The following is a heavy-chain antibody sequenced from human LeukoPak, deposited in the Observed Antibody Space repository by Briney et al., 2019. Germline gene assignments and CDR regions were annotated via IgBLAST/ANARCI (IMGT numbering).Heavy chain of an antibody. Sequence: GSLRLSCAASGFTFSSYSMNWVRQAPGKGLEWVSSISSSSSYIYYADSVKGQFTISRDNAKNSLYLQMNSLRPDDTGIYSCARQESRNYQYEGLDYWGQGNLVTVSS. CDR3: ARQESRNYQYEGLDY. CDR1: GFTFSSYS. V-gene: IGHV3-21*01. CDR2: ISSSSSYI. D-gene: IGHD3-16*01. J-gene: IGHJ4*02.